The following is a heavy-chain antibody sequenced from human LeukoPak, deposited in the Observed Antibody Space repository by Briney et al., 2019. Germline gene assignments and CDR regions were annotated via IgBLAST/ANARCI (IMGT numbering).Heavy chain of an antibody. D-gene: IGHD3-3*01. Sequence: GGSLRLSCAASGFTFSSYGMHWVRQAPGKGLERVTFIRDDGSYQYYADSVKGRFTISRDNSKNTLYLQMNSLRAEDTAVYCCARVPTIFPYYMDVWGKGTTVTVSS. CDR1: GFTFSSYG. J-gene: IGHJ6*03. V-gene: IGHV3-30*02. CDR2: IRDDGSYQ. CDR3: ARVPTIFPYYMDV.